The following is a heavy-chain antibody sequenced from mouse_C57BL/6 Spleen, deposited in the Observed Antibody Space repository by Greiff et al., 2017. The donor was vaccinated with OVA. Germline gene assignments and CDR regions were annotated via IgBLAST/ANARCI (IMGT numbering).Heavy chain of an antibody. CDR2: IYPSDSAT. D-gene: IGHD1-1*01. J-gene: IGHJ1*03. Sequence: QVQLQQPGAELVRPGSSVKLSCKASGYTFTSYWMDWVKQRPGQGLEWIGNIYPSDSATHYNQKFKDKATLTVDKSSSTAYMQLSSLTSEDSAVYYCARRGYGSSRDWYFDVWGTGTTVTVSS. V-gene: IGHV1-61*01. CDR1: GYTFTSYW. CDR3: ARRGYGSSRDWYFDV.